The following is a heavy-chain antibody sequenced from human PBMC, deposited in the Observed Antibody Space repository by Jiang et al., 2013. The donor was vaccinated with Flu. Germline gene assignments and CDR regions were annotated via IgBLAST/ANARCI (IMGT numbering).Heavy chain of an antibody. CDR3: AVDVFYIDAADTWTVYGMDV. D-gene: IGHD2-15*01. J-gene: IGHJ6*02. V-gene: IGHV1-2*02. Sequence: VQLVESGAEVKKPGASVKVSCKASGYTFSGYYMHWVRQAPLDKGLGGWEGSTLTVVAHTMHRTLRQGHHDQGHVLNTAYMELSSLTSDDTAVYFCAVDVFYIDAADTWTVYGMDVWGQG. CDR2: STLTVVA. CDR1: GYTFSGYY.